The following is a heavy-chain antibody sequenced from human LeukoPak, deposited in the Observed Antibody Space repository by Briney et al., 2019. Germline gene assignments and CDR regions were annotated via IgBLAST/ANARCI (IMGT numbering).Heavy chain of an antibody. Sequence: SETLSLTCTVSGGSISSGSYYWSWIRQPAGKGLEWIGRIYTSGSTNYNPSLKSRVTISADTSKNQFSLKLSSVTAADTAVYYCARDLSRTWYQLHSLVDAFDIWGQGTMVTVSS. CDR3: ARDLSRTWYQLHSLVDAFDI. J-gene: IGHJ3*02. V-gene: IGHV4-61*02. CDR1: GGSISSGSYY. D-gene: IGHD2-2*01. CDR2: IYTSGST.